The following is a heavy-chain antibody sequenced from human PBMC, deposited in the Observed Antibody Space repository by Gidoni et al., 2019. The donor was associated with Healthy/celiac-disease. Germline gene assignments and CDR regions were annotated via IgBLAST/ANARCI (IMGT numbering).Heavy chain of an antibody. J-gene: IGHJ3*02. CDR2: ISGSGGST. CDR1: GFTFISYA. D-gene: IGHD3-22*01. CDR3: AKDLRITMIVVVPGNAFDI. Sequence: EVQLLESGGGLVQPGGSLRLSSAASGFTFISYAMSLVRQAPGKGLEGVSAISGSGGSTYYADSVKGRFTISRDNSKNTLYLQMNSLRAEDTAVYYCAKDLRITMIVVVPGNAFDIWGQGTMVTVSS. V-gene: IGHV3-23*01.